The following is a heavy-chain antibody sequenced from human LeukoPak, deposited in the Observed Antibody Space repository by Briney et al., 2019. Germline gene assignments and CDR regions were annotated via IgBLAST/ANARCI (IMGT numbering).Heavy chain of an antibody. J-gene: IGHJ3*02. V-gene: IGHV3-53*01. CDR3: ARGGRGSAAVVAPRSFDI. CDR2: TYTGGNS. CDR1: GFTVSSIH. D-gene: IGHD3-22*01. Sequence: GGSPRLSCAAPGFTVSSIHMVWVRQAPGKGLEWVSVTYTGGNSYYADSVKGRFIISRDISKNTLYLQMNSLRAEDSALYYCARGGRGSAAVVAPRSFDIWGQGTMVAVSS.